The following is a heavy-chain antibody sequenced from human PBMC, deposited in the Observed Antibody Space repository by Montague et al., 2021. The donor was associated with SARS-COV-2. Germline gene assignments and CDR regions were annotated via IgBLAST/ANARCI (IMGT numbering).Heavy chain of an antibody. CDR3: ARGDVVVVAANDYYYGRDV. CDR2: IYYSGST. CDR1: GGPISSYY. Sequence: SETLSLTCTVSGGPISSYYWSWIRQPPGKGLEWIGYIYYSGSTNYNPSLKSRVTISVYTSKNQFSLKLSSVTAADTAVYYCARGDVVVVAANDYYYGRDVWGQGTTVTVSS. D-gene: IGHD2-15*01. J-gene: IGHJ6*02. V-gene: IGHV4-59*01.